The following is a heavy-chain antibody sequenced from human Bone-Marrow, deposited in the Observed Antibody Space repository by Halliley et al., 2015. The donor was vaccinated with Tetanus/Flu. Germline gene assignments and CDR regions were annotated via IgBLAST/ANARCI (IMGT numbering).Heavy chain of an antibody. CDR3: GGAWGAYAC. CDR1: GFTFTTYT. CDR2: ISDSGGST. V-gene: IGHV3-23*01. J-gene: IGHJ4*02. Sequence: SLRLSCAASGFTFTTYTTAWLRQAPGKGLQWVSSISDSGGSTYYADSVKGRFTISRDNSNNTLSLQMNSLRAEDTAVYYCGGAWGAYACWGQGSLVSVSS. D-gene: IGHD3-16*01.